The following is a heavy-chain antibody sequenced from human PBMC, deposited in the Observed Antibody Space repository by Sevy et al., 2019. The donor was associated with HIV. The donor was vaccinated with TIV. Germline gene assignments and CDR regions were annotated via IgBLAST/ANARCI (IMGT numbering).Heavy chain of an antibody. CDR1: GFSFNNYD. CDR3: AREGGYTDQGMDV. V-gene: IGHV3-48*01. Sequence: GGSLRLSCAASGFSFNNYDMNWVRQAPGKGLEWISYISSSSSHIYYADSVKGRFTISRDNANNSLSVQMISLRAEDTAVYYCAREGGYTDQGMDVWGQGTTVTVS. J-gene: IGHJ6*02. CDR2: ISSSSSHI. D-gene: IGHD5-12*01.